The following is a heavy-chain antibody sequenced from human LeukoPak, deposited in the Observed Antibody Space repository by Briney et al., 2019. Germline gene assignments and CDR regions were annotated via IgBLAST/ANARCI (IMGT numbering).Heavy chain of an antibody. CDR1: GFTFSTTS. CDR2: IDGDARTI. J-gene: IGHJ4*02. D-gene: IGHD1-1*01. Sequence: GGSLRLSCAASGFTFSTTSVHWVRQAPGQGLVWVSRIDGDARTIDYADSVKGRFIISRDNAKNTLYLQMNSLRPEDTAVYYCATAGAFYFQNWGQGTLVTVSS. CDR3: ATAGAFYFQN. V-gene: IGHV3-74*01.